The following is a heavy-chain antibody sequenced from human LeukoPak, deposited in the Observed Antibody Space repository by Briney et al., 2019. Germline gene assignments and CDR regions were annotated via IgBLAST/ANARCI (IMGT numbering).Heavy chain of an antibody. V-gene: IGHV4-34*01. CDR2: INHSGST. CDR1: GGSFSGYY. CDR3: SRGRIGRLIWDYYYYYMHV. D-gene: IGHD3/OR15-3a*01. Sequence: SETLSLTCAVYGGSFSGYYWSWIRQPPGKGLEWIGAINHSGSTNYNPSLKSRVTISVDTSKNQFSLKLSSVTAADTAVYYCSRGRIGRLIWDYYYYYMHVCSKATTVSVSS. J-gene: IGHJ6*03.